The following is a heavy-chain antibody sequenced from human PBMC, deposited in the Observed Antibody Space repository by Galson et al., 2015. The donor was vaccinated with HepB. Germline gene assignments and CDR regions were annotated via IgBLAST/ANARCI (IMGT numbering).Heavy chain of an antibody. CDR2: ISGSGGST. V-gene: IGHV3-23*01. J-gene: IGHJ4*02. D-gene: IGHD6-19*01. CDR3: AKDPAVAGTGGDPYYFDY. Sequence: SLRLSCAASGFTFSSYAMSWVRQAPGKGLEWVSAISGSGGSTYYADSVKGRFTISRDNSKNTLYLQMNSLRAEDTAVYYCAKDPAVAGTGGDPYYFDYWGQGTLVTVSS. CDR1: GFTFSSYA.